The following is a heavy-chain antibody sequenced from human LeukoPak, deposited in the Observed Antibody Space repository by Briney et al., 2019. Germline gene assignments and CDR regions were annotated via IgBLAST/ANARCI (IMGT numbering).Heavy chain of an antibody. CDR3: ARVKVGEFDY. J-gene: IGHJ4*02. CDR1: GGSISSYY. Sequence: NPSETLSLTCTVSGGSISSYYWSWIRQPPGKGLEWIGYIYYSGNTNYNPSLKSRVTISVDTSKNQFSLKLSSVTAADTAVYYCARVKVGEFDYWGQGTLVTVSS. CDR2: IYYSGNT. V-gene: IGHV4-59*01. D-gene: IGHD4-17*01.